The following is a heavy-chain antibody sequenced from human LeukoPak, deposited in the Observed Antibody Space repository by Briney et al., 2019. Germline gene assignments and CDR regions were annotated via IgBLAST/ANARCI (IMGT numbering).Heavy chain of an antibody. V-gene: IGHV3-7*01. J-gene: IGHJ4*02. Sequence: GSLRLSCTASGFTFSTSQMSLVRQVPGKGLEWVANIRLDGIETYYVDSVKGRFTISRDNAKNSLYLQMNSLRAEDTAVYYCARKNGLDYWGQGTLVTVSS. CDR2: IRLDGIET. CDR3: ARKNGLDY. CDR1: GFTFSTSQ.